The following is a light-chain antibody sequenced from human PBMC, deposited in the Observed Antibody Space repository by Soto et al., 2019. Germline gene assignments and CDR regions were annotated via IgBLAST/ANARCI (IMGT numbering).Light chain of an antibody. Sequence: DIQMTQSPSTLSVSLGDRVTITFRASQTISSWLALYQQKPGKAPKLLIYKASTLKSGVPSRFSGSGSGTEFTLTISSLQPDDFATYYCQHYNSYSEAFGQGTKVDI. J-gene: IGKJ1*01. CDR3: QHYNSYSEA. V-gene: IGKV1-5*03. CDR1: QTISSW. CDR2: KAS.